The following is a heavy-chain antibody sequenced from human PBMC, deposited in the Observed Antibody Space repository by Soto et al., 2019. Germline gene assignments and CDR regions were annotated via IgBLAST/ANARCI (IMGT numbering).Heavy chain of an antibody. CDR1: GVSISSGDYY. J-gene: IGHJ5*02. Sequence: PSETLSLTCTVSGVSISSGDYYWSWIRQPPGKGLEWIGYIYYSGSTYYNPSLKSRVTISVDTSKNQFSLKLSSVTAADTAVYYCARVVVVITGGDWFDPWGQGTLVTVSS. CDR3: ARVVVVITGGDWFDP. V-gene: IGHV4-30-4*01. CDR2: IYYSGST. D-gene: IGHD3-22*01.